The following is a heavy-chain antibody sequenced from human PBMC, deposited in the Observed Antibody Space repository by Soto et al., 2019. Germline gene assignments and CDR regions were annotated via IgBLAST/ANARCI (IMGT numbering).Heavy chain of an antibody. D-gene: IGHD2-15*01. CDR2: ISSSASHI. Sequence: TGGSLRLSCAASGFTFSSYAMHWVRQAPGKGLEWVSAISSSASHINYADSVKGRFTISRDNAKKSLYLQMNSLRAEDTAVYYCARGYTGYCSGGTCYWFDPWGQGTLVTVSS. CDR3: ARGYTGYCSGGTCYWFDP. CDR1: GFTFSSYA. V-gene: IGHV3-21*01. J-gene: IGHJ5*02.